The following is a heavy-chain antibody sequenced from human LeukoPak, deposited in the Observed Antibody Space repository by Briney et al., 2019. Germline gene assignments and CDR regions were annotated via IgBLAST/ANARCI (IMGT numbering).Heavy chain of an antibody. D-gene: IGHD3-10*01. Sequence: SETLSLTCTVSGGSISSGDYYWSWIRQPPGKGLEWIGYIYYSGSTYYNPSLKSRVTISVDTSKNQFSLKLSSVTAADTAVYYCARGLTMVPCSFDYWGQGTLVTVSS. J-gene: IGHJ4*02. CDR3: ARGLTMVPCSFDY. CDR2: IYYSGST. V-gene: IGHV4-30-4*01. CDR1: GGSISSGDYY.